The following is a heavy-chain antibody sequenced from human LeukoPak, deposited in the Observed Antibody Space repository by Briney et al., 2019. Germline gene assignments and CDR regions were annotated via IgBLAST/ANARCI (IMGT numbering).Heavy chain of an antibody. D-gene: IGHD4-23*01. V-gene: IGHV4-38-2*02. CDR3: ARLRVQNYGGNWGFDY. Sequence: SETLSLTCTVSGYSISSISSTYYWGWVRQSPGKRLEWIGSSIYHSGSTYYNPSLQSRVTISIDTSKNQFSLKLSSVTAADTAVYYCARLRVQNYGGNWGFDYWGQGTLVTVSS. CDR2: SIYHSGST. CDR1: GYSISSISSTYY. J-gene: IGHJ4*02.